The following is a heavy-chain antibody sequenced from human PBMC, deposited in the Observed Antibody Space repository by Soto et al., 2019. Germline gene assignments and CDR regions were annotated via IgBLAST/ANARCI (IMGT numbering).Heavy chain of an antibody. CDR3: AASCVACGGFNYDGMDV. V-gene: IGHV4-31*03. CDR1: GGSISSGGYY. D-gene: IGHD2-21*01. CDR2: IYYSGTT. Sequence: QVQLQESGPGLVKPSQTLSLTCTVSGGSISSGGYYWYWIRQHPGKGLEWIGYIYYSGTTYYNPSLKSRLTISVDTSKNQFSLKLSSVTAADTAVYYCAASCVACGGFNYDGMDVWGQGTTVTVSS. J-gene: IGHJ6*02.